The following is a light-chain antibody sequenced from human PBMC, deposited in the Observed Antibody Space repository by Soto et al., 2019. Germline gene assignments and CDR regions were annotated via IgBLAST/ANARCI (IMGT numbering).Light chain of an antibody. CDR3: QQYGSSPPFT. J-gene: IGKJ2*01. Sequence: EIVLTQSPGTLSLSPGERATLSCRASQSVSSRYLAWYQQKPGQAPRLLMYGASNRATGIPDRFSGSGSATDLTLTISRLEPEDFAVYFCQQYGSSPPFTFGQGTKVEIK. CDR2: GAS. CDR1: QSVSSRY. V-gene: IGKV3-20*01.